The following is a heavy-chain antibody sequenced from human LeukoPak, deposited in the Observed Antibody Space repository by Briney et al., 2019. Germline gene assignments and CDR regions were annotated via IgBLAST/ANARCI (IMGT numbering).Heavy chain of an antibody. Sequence: GGSLRLSCTASGFNFSSYSMNWVRQAPGKGLEWVSYISSSSSTIYYADSVKGRFTISRDKGKNSLYLQMNSLRAEDTAVYYCARSFSDFWNGYHYYYYYYMDVWGKGTTVIVSS. CDR3: ARSFSDFWNGYHYYYYYYMDV. CDR1: GFNFSSYS. D-gene: IGHD3-3*01. V-gene: IGHV3-48*01. CDR2: ISSSSSTI. J-gene: IGHJ6*03.